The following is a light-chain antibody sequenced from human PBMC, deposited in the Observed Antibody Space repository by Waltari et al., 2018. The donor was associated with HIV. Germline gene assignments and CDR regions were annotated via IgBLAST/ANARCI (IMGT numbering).Light chain of an antibody. V-gene: IGLV3-25*03. Sequence: SYELTQPPPVSVSPGQTARITCSGDALPKQYAYWYQQKPGQAPLLVIYKDNERPSGIPERFSGASSGTTVTLTISGVHTEDEADYYCQSADSTGSYPDVFGTGTKVTVL. CDR2: KDN. CDR1: ALPKQY. CDR3: QSADSTGSYPDV. J-gene: IGLJ1*01.